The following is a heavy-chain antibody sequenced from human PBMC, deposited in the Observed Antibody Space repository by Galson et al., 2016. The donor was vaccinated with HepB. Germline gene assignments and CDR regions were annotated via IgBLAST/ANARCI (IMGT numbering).Heavy chain of an antibody. CDR1: GFSFRSYG. J-gene: IGHJ3*02. Sequence: SLRLSCAASGFSFRSYGMHWVRQAPGKGLEWVAVISYDGSNKFYSDSVKGRVTISRDNARNSLYLQMNSLRVEDTAVYYCARMRYSSGRRDGFDIWGQGTMVTVSS. D-gene: IGHD6-19*01. V-gene: IGHV3-33*05. CDR3: ARMRYSSGRRDGFDI. CDR2: ISYDGSNK.